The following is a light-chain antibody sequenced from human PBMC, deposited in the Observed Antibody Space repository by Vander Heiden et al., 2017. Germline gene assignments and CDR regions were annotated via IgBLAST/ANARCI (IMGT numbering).Light chain of an antibody. CDR2: GAS. Sequence: EIVLTQSPGTLPWSPGERATLSCRASQSVSSSYLAWYQQKPGQAPRLLIYGASSRATGIPDRFSGSGSGTDFTLTISRLEPEDFAVYYCQQDGSSQGTFGGGTKVEIK. CDR3: QQDGSSQGT. V-gene: IGKV3-20*01. J-gene: IGKJ4*01. CDR1: QSVSSSY.